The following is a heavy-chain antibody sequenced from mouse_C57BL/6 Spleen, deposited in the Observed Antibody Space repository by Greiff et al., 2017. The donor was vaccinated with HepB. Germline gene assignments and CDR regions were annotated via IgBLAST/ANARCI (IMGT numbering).Heavy chain of an antibody. D-gene: IGHD2-5*01. CDR2: IYPGDGDT. V-gene: IGHV1-80*01. CDR1: GYAFSSYW. Sequence: QVQLKESGAELVKPGASVKISCKASGYAFSSYWMNWVKQRPGKGLEWIGQIYPGDGDTNYNGKFKGKATLTADKSSSTAYMQLSSLTSEDSAVYFCANSNYFYYFDYWGQGTTLTVSS. CDR3: ANSNYFYYFDY. J-gene: IGHJ2*01.